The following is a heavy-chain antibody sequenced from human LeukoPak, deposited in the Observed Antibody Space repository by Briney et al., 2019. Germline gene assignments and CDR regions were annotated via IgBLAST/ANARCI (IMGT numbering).Heavy chain of an antibody. CDR1: GFTFNSYN. CDR3: AKRPTPYYDSSYFDY. CDR2: ISSDSSTI. V-gene: IGHV3-48*01. D-gene: IGHD3-22*01. J-gene: IGHJ4*02. Sequence: GGSLRLSCAASGFTFNSYNMNWVRQAPGKGLEWVSYISSDSSTIFYADSVKGRFTISRDNSKNTLYLQMNSLRAEDTAVYYCAKRPTPYYDSSYFDYWGQGTLVTVSS.